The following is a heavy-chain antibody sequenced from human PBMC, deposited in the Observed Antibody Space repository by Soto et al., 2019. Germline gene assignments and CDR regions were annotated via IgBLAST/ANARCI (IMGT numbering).Heavy chain of an antibody. J-gene: IGHJ6*02. Sequence: SVKVSCKASGFTFTSSAVQWVRQARGQRLEWIGWIVVGSGNTNCAQKFQERVTITRDMSTSTAYMELSSLRSEDTAVYYCAADTPAGRLAYYYGMDVWGQGTTVTVSS. CDR1: GFTFTSSA. CDR3: AADTPAGRLAYYYGMDV. D-gene: IGHD6-13*01. V-gene: IGHV1-58*01. CDR2: IVVGSGNT.